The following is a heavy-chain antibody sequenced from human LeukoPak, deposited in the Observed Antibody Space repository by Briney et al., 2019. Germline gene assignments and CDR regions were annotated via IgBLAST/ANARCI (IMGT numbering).Heavy chain of an antibody. CDR2: INNSGST. D-gene: IGHD5-18*01. Sequence: SETLSLTCAVYGGSFSGYYWSWIRQPPGKGLEWIGEINNSGSTNYNPSLKSRVTISVDTSKNQSSLKLSSVAAADTAVYYCAIRGYSYGYLSYWGQGTLVTVSS. CDR1: GGSFSGYY. CDR3: AIRGYSYGYLSY. J-gene: IGHJ4*02. V-gene: IGHV4-34*01.